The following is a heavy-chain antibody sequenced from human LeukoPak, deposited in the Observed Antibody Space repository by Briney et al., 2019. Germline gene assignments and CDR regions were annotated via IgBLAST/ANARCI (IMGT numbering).Heavy chain of an antibody. J-gene: IGHJ4*02. D-gene: IGHD3-16*01. CDR3: ARYVLLMDY. V-gene: IGHV3-11*01. CDR1: GFSFIDHH. CDR2: ISRDGNII. Sequence: GGSLRLSCAASGFSFIDHHMSWVRQVPGKRLEWLAYISRDGNIIVYADSVKGRFIISRDNAKQSVYLEMTSLRPEDTALYYCARYVLLMDYWGQGTLVTVSS.